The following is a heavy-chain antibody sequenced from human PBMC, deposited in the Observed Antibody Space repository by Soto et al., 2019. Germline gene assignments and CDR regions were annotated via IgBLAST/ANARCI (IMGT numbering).Heavy chain of an antibody. J-gene: IGHJ3*02. Sequence: EVQLVESGGGLVQPGRSLRLSCAASGFTFDDYAMHWVRQAPGKGLEWVSGISWNSGNIGYADSVKGRFTISRDNAKNSLYLQMNSLRAEDTALYYCAKDTVGYSYGAGAFDIWGQGTMVTVSS. V-gene: IGHV3-9*01. CDR2: ISWNSGNI. CDR1: GFTFDDYA. D-gene: IGHD5-18*01. CDR3: AKDTVGYSYGAGAFDI.